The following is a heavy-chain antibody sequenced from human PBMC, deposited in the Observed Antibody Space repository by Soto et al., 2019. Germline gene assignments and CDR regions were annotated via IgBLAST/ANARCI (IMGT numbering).Heavy chain of an antibody. CDR2: IIPIFGTA. Sequence: QVQLVQSGAEVKKPGSSVKVSCKASGGTFSSYAISWVRQAPGQGLEWMGGIIPIFGTANYAQKFQGRVTITADESTSTAYMELSSLRSEDTAVYYCARFRSGYSYGSLDTNWFDPWGQGTLVTVSS. J-gene: IGHJ5*02. V-gene: IGHV1-69*01. CDR1: GGTFSSYA. CDR3: ARFRSGYSYGSLDTNWFDP. D-gene: IGHD5-18*01.